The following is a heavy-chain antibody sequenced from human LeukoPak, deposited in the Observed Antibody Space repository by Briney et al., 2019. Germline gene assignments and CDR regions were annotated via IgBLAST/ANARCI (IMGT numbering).Heavy chain of an antibody. Sequence: GGSLRLSCAASGFTFDDYVMHWVRQAPGKGLEWVSGITWNSDTIAYADSVKGRFTISRDNSKNTLYLQMNSLRAEDTAIYYCAKTWCSGGSCYTYYYYYMDVWGKGTTVTVSS. CDR2: ITWNSDTI. V-gene: IGHV3-9*01. CDR3: AKTWCSGGSCYTYYYYYMDV. J-gene: IGHJ6*03. D-gene: IGHD2-15*01. CDR1: GFTFDDYV.